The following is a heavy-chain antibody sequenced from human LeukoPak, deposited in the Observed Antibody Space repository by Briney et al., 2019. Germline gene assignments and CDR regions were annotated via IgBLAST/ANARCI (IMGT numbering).Heavy chain of an antibody. V-gene: IGHV4-59*08. D-gene: IGHD5-24*01. CDR2: IYYSGST. J-gene: IGHJ4*02. CDR1: GGSISSYY. Sequence: SSETLSLTCTDSGGSISSYYWSWIRQPPGKGLEWIGYIYYSGSTNYNPSLKSRVTISVDTSKNQFSLKLSSVTAADTAVYYCARVLDGYNAGFDYWGQGTLVTVSS. CDR3: ARVLDGYNAGFDY.